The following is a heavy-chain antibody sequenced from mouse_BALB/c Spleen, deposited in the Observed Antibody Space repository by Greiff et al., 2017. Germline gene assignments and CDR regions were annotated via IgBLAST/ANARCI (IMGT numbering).Heavy chain of an antibody. CDR1: GYAFTNYL. V-gene: IGHV1-54*01. CDR3: ARYGYDHYWYFDV. D-gene: IGHD2-2*01. Sequence: QVQLQQSGAELVRPGTSVKVSCKASGYAFTNYLIEWVKQRPGQGLEWIGVINPGSGGTNYNEKFKGKATLTADKSSSTAYMQLSSLTSDDSAVYFCARYGYDHYWYFDVWGAGTTVTVSS. CDR2: INPGSGGT. J-gene: IGHJ1*01.